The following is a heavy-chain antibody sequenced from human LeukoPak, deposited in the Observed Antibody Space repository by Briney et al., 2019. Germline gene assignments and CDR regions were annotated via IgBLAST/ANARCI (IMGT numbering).Heavy chain of an antibody. CDR2: IIPILGIA. CDR3: ASERLGYYYMDV. CDR1: GGTFSSYT. Sequence: SVKVSCKASGGTFSSYTISWVRQAPGQGLQWMVRIIPILGIANYAQKFQGRVTITADKYTSTAYMGLSSLRSEDTAVYYCASERLGYYYMDVWGKGTTVTVSS. V-gene: IGHV1-69*02. D-gene: IGHD1-1*01. J-gene: IGHJ6*03.